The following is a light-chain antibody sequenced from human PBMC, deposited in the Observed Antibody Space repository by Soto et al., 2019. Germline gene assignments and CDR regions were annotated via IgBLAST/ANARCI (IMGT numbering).Light chain of an antibody. CDR1: SSDIGTFSS. CDR3: SSQAGSDSLMV. J-gene: IGLJ2*01. CDR2: GVS. Sequence: QSALTQPPSASGSPGQSVTISCTGTSSDIGTFSSISWYQQHPGKAPKLMIFGVSQRPSGVPDRFSGSKSANTASLTVSGLQDEDEAEYYCSSQAGSDSLMVFGGGTKLTVL. V-gene: IGLV2-8*01.